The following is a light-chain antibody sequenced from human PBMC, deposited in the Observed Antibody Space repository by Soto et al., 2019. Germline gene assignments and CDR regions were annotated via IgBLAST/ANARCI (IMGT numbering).Light chain of an antibody. V-gene: IGKV1-5*01. J-gene: IGKJ1*01. CDR2: DVS. CDR1: QSFSNW. Sequence: DIQMTQSPSTLSASLGERVTITCRARQSFSNWLALYQQKPGKAPRLLIYDVSSLESGVPSRFSGSASGTEFILTISSLQPDDFATYYCQQFDRYSWTFGQGTTVEMK. CDR3: QQFDRYSWT.